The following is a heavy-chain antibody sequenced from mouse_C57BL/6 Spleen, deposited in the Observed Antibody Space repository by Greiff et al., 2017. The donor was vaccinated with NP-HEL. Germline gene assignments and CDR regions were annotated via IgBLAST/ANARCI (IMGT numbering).Heavy chain of an antibody. V-gene: IGHV5-4*03. J-gene: IGHJ3*01. D-gene: IGHD4-1*01. CDR3: GTGRAWFAY. CDR1: GFTFSSYA. Sequence: EVKLMESGGGLVKPGGSLKLSCAASGFTFSSYAMSWVRQTPEKRLEWVATISDGGSYTYYPDNVKGRFTISRDNAKNNLYLQMSHLKSEDTAMYYCGTGRAWFAYWGQGTLVTVSA. CDR2: ISDGGSYT.